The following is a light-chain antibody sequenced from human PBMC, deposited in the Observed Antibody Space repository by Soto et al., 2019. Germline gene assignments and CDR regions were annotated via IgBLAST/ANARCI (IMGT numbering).Light chain of an antibody. Sequence: QSVLTQPPSVSGSPGQSVTLSCTGTSSDVGSYNRVSWYQQPPGTAPKLMIYEVSNRPSGVPDRFSGSKSGNTASLTIPGLQAEDEADYYCSSYTSSSTLVFGGGTKLTVL. V-gene: IGLV2-18*02. CDR2: EVS. J-gene: IGLJ2*01. CDR3: SSYTSSSTLV. CDR1: SSDVGSYNR.